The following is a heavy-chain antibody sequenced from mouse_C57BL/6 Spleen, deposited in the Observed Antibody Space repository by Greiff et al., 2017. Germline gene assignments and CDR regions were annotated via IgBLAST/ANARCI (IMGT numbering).Heavy chain of an antibody. Sequence: EVKLVESGGGLVKPGGSLKLSCAASGFTFSSYAMSWVRQTPEKRLEWVATISDGGSYTYYPDNVKGRFTISRDNAKNNLYLQMSHLKSEDTAMYYCARDEDTTVVDYFDYWGQGTTLTVSS. J-gene: IGHJ2*01. CDR3: ARDEDTTVVDYFDY. CDR2: ISDGGSYT. D-gene: IGHD1-1*01. CDR1: GFTFSSYA. V-gene: IGHV5-4*01.